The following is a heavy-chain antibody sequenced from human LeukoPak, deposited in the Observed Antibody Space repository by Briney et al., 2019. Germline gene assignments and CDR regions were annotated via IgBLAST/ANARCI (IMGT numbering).Heavy chain of an antibody. D-gene: IGHD6-13*01. V-gene: IGHV3-21*01. CDR3: ARRRAAALFDY. CDR1: GFTFSSYS. Sequence: PGGSLRLSCAVSGFTFSSYSMNWVRQAPGKGLEWVSSISSSSSYIYYADSVKGRFTISRDNAKNSLYLQMNSLRAEDTAVYYCARRRAAALFDYWGQGTLVTVSS. CDR2: ISSSSSYI. J-gene: IGHJ4*02.